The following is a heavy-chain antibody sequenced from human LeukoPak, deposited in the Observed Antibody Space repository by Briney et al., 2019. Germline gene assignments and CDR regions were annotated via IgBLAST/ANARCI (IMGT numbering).Heavy chain of an antibody. CDR2: ISGSGGST. CDR3: AKDRYQNYYDSSGYYSGH. J-gene: IGHJ4*02. D-gene: IGHD3-22*01. Sequence: GGSLRLSCAASGFTFSSYAMSRVRQAPGKGREWVSAISGSGGSTYYADSVKGRFTISRDNSKNTLYLQMNSLRAEDTAVYYCAKDRYQNYYDSSGYYSGHWGQGTLVTVSS. CDR1: GFTFSSYA. V-gene: IGHV3-23*01.